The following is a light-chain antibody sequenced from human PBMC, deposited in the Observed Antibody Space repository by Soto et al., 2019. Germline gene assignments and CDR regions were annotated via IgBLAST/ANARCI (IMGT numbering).Light chain of an antibody. CDR1: SSDVGGYNY. V-gene: IGLV2-11*01. CDR3: CSYAGSLLGE. CDR2: DVS. J-gene: IGLJ2*01. Sequence: QSALTQPRSVSGSPGQSVTISCTGTSSDVGGYNYVSWYQQHPGKAPKLMIYDVSKRPSGVPDRFSGSKSGNTASLTISGLQAEDEADYYCCSYAGSLLGEFGGGTKLTVL.